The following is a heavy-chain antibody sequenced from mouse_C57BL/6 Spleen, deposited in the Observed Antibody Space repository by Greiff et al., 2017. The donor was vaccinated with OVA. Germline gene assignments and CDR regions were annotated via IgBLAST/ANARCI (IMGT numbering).Heavy chain of an antibody. CDR1: GYTFTSYW. CDR2: IHPNSGST. J-gene: IGHJ4*01. CDR3: ARWTGAYAMDY. V-gene: IGHV1-64*01. Sequence: QVQLKQPGAELVKPGASVKLSCKASGYTFTSYWMHWVKQRPGQGLEWIGMIHPNSGSTNYNEKFKSKATLTVDKSSSTAYMQLSSLTSEDSAVYYCARWTGAYAMDYWGQGTSVTVSS. D-gene: IGHD4-1*01.